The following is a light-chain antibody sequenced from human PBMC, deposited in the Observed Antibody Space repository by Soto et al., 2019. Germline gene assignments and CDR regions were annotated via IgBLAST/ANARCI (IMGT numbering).Light chain of an antibody. CDR1: QSISTW. J-gene: IGKJ1*01. Sequence: QMTQSPSTLSASVGDRVTITCRASQSISTWLAWYQQKPGKAPKLLIYKASTLKSGVPSRFSGSGSGTEFTLTISSLQPDDFATYYCQHYNSYSEAFGQGTKVDNK. V-gene: IGKV1-5*03. CDR2: KAS. CDR3: QHYNSYSEA.